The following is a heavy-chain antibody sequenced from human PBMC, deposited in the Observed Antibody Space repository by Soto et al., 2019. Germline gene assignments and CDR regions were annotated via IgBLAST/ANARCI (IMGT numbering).Heavy chain of an antibody. CDR1: GVSIISGEHY. CDR3: AREGALLFGGNTDYYDDLDV. J-gene: IGHJ6*02. V-gene: IGHV4-30-4*01. CDR2: IYYSGIT. Sequence: QVQLQESGPGLLKPSETLSLTCAVSGVSIISGEHYWSRIRQPPGKGLEWIGFIYYSGITEYNPSLTSRVAISIDTSKNQFSLRLSSVTAADTAVYYWAREGALLFGGNTDYYDDLDVWGQGTTVTVSS. D-gene: IGHD2-15*01.